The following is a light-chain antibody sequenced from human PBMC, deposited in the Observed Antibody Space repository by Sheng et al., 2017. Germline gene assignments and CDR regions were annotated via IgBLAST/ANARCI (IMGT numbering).Light chain of an antibody. Sequence: SYELTQPPSLSVSPGQTASITCSGEKLGDRYTSWYQQKPGQSPVLVMYQDTKRFSGIPERFSGSNSGNTATLTISGTQAMDEADYYCQAWDNSTVVFGGGTKLTVL. J-gene: IGLJ2*01. CDR3: QAWDNSTVV. V-gene: IGLV3-1*01. CDR1: KLGDRY. CDR2: QDT.